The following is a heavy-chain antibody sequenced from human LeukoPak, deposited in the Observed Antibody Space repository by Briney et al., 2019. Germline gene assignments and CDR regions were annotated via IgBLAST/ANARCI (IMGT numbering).Heavy chain of an antibody. CDR2: ISYDGSNT. D-gene: IGHD1-7*01. Sequence: GSSLRLSCAASGFTLSSYAMLWVRQAPGKGREWVAVISYDGSNTYYADSVKGRFTISRDNSKNTLYLQMNSLRAEDTAVYYCAREAGITGTAYYFDYWGQGTLVTVSS. CDR1: GFTLSSYA. CDR3: AREAGITGTAYYFDY. J-gene: IGHJ4*02. V-gene: IGHV3-30*01.